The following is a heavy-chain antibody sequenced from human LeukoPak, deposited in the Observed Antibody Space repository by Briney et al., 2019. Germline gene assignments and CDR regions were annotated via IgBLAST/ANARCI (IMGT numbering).Heavy chain of an antibody. J-gene: IGHJ4*02. D-gene: IGHD3-22*01. CDR2: INTNSGGA. V-gene: IGHV1-2*06. CDR3: ARGDREYYYDSSGYPGFDY. Sequence: ASVKVSCTASGYTFTGYYMHWVRQAPGQGLEWMGRINTNSGGANYAQKFQRRVTMTRDTSISIAYMKLSRLRSDDTAVYYCARGDREYYYDSSGYPGFDYCGQGTLVTVSS. CDR1: GYTFTGYY.